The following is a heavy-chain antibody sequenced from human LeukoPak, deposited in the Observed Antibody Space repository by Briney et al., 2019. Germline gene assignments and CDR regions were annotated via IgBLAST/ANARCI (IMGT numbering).Heavy chain of an antibody. CDR3: AKDTVKVSTISRVPHYTDV. V-gene: IGHV3-48*03. Sequence: GGSLRLSCAASGFTVSSYEMNWVRQAPGKGLEWVSFIASDSTIYYADSVKGRFTISRDNSKNTLYLQMNSLRAEDTAVYYCAKDTVKVSTISRVPHYTDVWGKGTTVTISS. CDR1: GFTVSSYE. CDR2: IASDSTI. D-gene: IGHD5/OR15-5a*01. J-gene: IGHJ6*03.